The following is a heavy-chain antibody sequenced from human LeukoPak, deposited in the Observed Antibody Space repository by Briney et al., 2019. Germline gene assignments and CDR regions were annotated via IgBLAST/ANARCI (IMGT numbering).Heavy chain of an antibody. Sequence: SETLSLTCTVSGGSINNYYWSCIRQPAGDGLEWVGRIYSSGSANYNPSLKSRVTMSVDTSKNHFSLKLSSVTAADTAVYYCAREITNFGIDYWGQGTLVTVSS. CDR1: GGSINNYY. D-gene: IGHD3-16*01. V-gene: IGHV4-4*07. CDR3: AREITNFGIDY. CDR2: IYSSGSA. J-gene: IGHJ4*02.